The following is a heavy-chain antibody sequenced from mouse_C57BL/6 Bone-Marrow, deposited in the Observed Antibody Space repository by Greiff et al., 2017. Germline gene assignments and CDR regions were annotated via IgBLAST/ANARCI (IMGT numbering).Heavy chain of an antibody. CDR1: GFSLTSYG. J-gene: IGHJ1*03. Sequence: QVQLQQSGPGLVQPSQSLSITCTVSGFSLTSYGVHWVRQSPGKGLEWLGVIWRGGSTDYNAAFMSRLSITKDNSKSQVFFKMNSLQADDTAIYYCAKKGFYYGSRWYFDVWGTGTTVTVSS. CDR2: IWRGGST. V-gene: IGHV2-5*01. CDR3: AKKGFYYGSRWYFDV. D-gene: IGHD1-1*01.